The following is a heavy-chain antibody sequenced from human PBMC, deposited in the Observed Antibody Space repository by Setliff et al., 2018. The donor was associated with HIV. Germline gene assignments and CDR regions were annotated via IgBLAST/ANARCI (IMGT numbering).Heavy chain of an antibody. CDR1: GLNLTRCD. CDR2: LWFDGKNR. J-gene: IGHJ4*02. D-gene: IGHD5-12*01. Sequence: GGSLRLSCAASGLNLTRCDMHWVRQAPGKGLDWLAVLWFDGKNRKYAASVKGRFTISRDNSKNTLYLQLDSLTAEDTAVYYCATSPLPGSSGYIWGSDYFDYWGQGALVTVSS. CDR3: ATSPLPGSSGYIWGSDYFDY. V-gene: IGHV3-33*04.